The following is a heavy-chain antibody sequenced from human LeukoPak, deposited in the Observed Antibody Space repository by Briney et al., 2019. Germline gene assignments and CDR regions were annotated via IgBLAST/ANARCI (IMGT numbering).Heavy chain of an antibody. CDR3: AKDRADCSNTSCYAFFDY. CDR1: GVTFSNYA. V-gene: IGHV3-23*01. D-gene: IGHD2-2*01. CDR2: ISGSGGST. J-gene: IGHJ4*02. Sequence: GGSLRLSCAASGVTFSNYAINWVRQAPGKGLEWVSGISGSGGSTFYADSVKGRFTISRDNSKTTLYLQMNSLRAEDTAVYYCAKDRADCSNTSCYAFFDYWGQGTLVTVSP.